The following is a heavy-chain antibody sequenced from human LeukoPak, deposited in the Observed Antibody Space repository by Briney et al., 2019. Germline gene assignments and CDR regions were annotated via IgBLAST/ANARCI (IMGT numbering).Heavy chain of an antibody. CDR2: ISAYNGNT. CDR3: ARGLVSTSCSRYCAFDI. Sequence: ASVKVSCKASGYTFTSYGISWVRQAPGQGLEWMGWISAYNGNTNYAQKFQGRVTITADKSTSTAYMELSSLRSEDTAVYYCARGLVSTSCSRYCAFDIWGQGTMVTVSS. J-gene: IGHJ3*02. D-gene: IGHD2-2*01. V-gene: IGHV1-18*01. CDR1: GYTFTSYG.